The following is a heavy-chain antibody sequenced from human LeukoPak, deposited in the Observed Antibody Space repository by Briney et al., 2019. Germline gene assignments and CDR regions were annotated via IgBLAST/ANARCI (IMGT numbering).Heavy chain of an antibody. CDR1: GFTFISYW. J-gene: IGHJ4*02. V-gene: IGHV3-7*01. CDR2: IKKDGSEK. D-gene: IGHD6-13*01. Sequence: GGSLRLSCAASGFTFISYWMSWVRQAPGKGLGWVANIKKDGSEKYYVDSVKGRFTISRDNAKNSLYLQMNSLRAEDTAVYYCARDGSWYYFDYWGQGTLVTVSS. CDR3: ARDGSWYYFDY.